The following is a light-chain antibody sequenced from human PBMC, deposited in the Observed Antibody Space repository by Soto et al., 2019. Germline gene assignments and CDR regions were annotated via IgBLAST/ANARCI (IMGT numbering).Light chain of an antibody. CDR2: GAS. CDR1: QSVSSSD. Sequence: EIVLTQSPGTLSLSPGDRATLSCRASQSVSSSDFDWYQQNAAQAPRLLIYGASSRATGIPDRFSGSGSGTDFTLTISRLEPEDFAVYYCQQYGSSPLYTFGQGTKLEI. J-gene: IGKJ2*01. CDR3: QQYGSSPLYT. V-gene: IGKV3-20*01.